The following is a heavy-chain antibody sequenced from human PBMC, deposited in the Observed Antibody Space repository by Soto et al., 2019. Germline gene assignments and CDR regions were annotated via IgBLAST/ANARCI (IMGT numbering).Heavy chain of an antibody. CDR3: AKDHVFLEWLSFPVYGMDV. CDR2: ISGSGGST. CDR1: GFTFSSYA. D-gene: IGHD3-3*01. V-gene: IGHV3-23*01. J-gene: IGHJ6*02. Sequence: PGGSLRLSCAASGFTFSSYAMSWVRQAPGKGLEWVSAISGSGGSTYYADSVKGRFTISRDNSKNTLYLQMNSLRAEDTAVYYCAKDHVFLEWLSFPVYGMDVWGQGTTVTVSS.